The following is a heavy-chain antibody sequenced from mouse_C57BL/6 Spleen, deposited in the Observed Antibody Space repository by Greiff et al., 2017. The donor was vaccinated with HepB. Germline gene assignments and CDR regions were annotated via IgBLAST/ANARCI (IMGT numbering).Heavy chain of an antibody. J-gene: IGHJ4*01. CDR3: ITVSSWDYYAMDY. D-gene: IGHD1-1*01. V-gene: IGHV1-15*01. Sequence: VQLQQSGAELVRPGASVTLSCKASGYTFTDYEMHWVKQTPVHGLEWIGAVDPETGGTAYNQKFKGKAILTADKSSNTAYMELRSLTSADSAVYYCITVSSWDYYAMDYLGQGTSVTVSS. CDR1: GYTFTDYE. CDR2: VDPETGGT.